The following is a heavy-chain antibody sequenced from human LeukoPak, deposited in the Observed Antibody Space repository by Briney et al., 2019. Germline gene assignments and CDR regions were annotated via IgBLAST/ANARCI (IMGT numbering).Heavy chain of an antibody. V-gene: IGHV1-18*01. CDR2: ISAYNGNA. CDR3: ARAVDTAMVYYYYYGMDV. D-gene: IGHD5-18*01. J-gene: IGHJ6*02. Sequence: ASVKVSCKASGYTFTSYGISWVRQAPGQGLEWMGWISAYNGNANYAQKLQGRVTMTTDTSTSTAYMELRSLRSDDTAVYYCARAVDTAMVYYYYYGMDVCGQGTTVTVSS. CDR1: GYTFTSYG.